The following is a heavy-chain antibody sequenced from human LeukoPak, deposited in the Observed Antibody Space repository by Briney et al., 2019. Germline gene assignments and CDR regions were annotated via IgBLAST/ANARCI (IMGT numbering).Heavy chain of an antibody. Sequence: GGFLRLSCAASGFTFSSYSMNWVRQAPGKGLEWVSYISGSSITIDYADSVKGRFTISRDNAKNSLYLQMSSLRAEDTAVYYCATSAVAGYYSWGQGTLVTVSS. J-gene: IGHJ5*02. V-gene: IGHV3-48*01. CDR2: ISGSSITI. CDR3: ATSAVAGYYS. CDR1: GFTFSSYS. D-gene: IGHD3-9*01.